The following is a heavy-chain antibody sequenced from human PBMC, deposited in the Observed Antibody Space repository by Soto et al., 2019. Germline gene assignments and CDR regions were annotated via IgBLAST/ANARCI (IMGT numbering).Heavy chain of an antibody. CDR1: GFTFSSYA. D-gene: IGHD3-9*01. CDR2: ISGSGGST. V-gene: IGHV3-23*01. CDR3: AKDWRLVILTAEYFQH. Sequence: PGGSLRLSCAASGFTFSSYAMSWVRQAPGKGLEWVSAISGSGGSTYYADSVKGRFTISRDNSKNTLYLQMNSLRAEDTAVYYCAKDWRLVILTAEYFQHWGQGTLVTVSS. J-gene: IGHJ1*01.